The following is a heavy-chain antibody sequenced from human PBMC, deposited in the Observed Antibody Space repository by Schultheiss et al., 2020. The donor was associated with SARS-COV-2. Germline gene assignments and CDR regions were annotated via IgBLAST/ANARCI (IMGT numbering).Heavy chain of an antibody. CDR3: ARDVGAYYYDSSGYYGRAY. V-gene: IGHV3-48*03. CDR2: ISSSSTI. J-gene: IGHJ4*02. Sequence: GESLKISCAASGFTFSSYEMNRVRQAPGKGLEWVSYISSSSTIYYADSVKGRFTISRDNAKNSLYLQMNSLRAEDTAVYYCARDVGAYYYDSSGYYGRAYWGQGTLVTVSS. D-gene: IGHD3-22*01. CDR1: GFTFSSYE.